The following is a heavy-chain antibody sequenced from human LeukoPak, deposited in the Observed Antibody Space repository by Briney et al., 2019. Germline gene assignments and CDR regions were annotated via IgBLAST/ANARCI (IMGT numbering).Heavy chain of an antibody. D-gene: IGHD6-19*01. CDR3: ARGSNSWPARFDC. J-gene: IGHJ5*01. CDR2: ISYRGTT. Sequence: PSETLSLTCTVSGDSITNYFWSWIRQPPGKGLEWIGFISYRGTTNYNPSLKSRVTMSVDTSKNHVSLKVNSVTAADTAVYYCARGSNSWPARFDCWGQGTLVTVSS. V-gene: IGHV4-59*01. CDR1: GDSITNYF.